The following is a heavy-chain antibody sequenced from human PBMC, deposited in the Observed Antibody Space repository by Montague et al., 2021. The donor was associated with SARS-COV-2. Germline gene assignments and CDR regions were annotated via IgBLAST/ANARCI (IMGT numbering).Heavy chain of an antibody. D-gene: IGHD3-10*01. Sequence: SETLSLTCTVSGDSISTSYWAWIRQPPGKGLEWIGYVYYSGRSSYNSSLKSRVTISVDTSKNQVSLNLRSVTAADTAVYFCVRADRRDPYTRHLHYCKGMDFWGQGTLVTVSS. V-gene: IGHV4-59*01. CDR1: GDSISTSY. CDR3: VRADRRDPYTRHLHYCKGMDF. CDR2: VYYSGRS. J-gene: IGHJ4*02.